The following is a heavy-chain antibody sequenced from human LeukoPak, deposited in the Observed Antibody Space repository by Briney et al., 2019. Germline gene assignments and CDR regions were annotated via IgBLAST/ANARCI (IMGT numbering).Heavy chain of an antibody. Sequence: PSETLSLTCTVSGGSISSYYWSWIRQPAGKGLEWIGRIYTSGSTNYNPSLKSRVTTSVETSKNQYSLKLSSVTAADTAVYYCAGVTSYRFDPWGQGTLVTVSS. J-gene: IGHJ5*02. CDR3: AGVTSYRFDP. D-gene: IGHD3-10*01. V-gene: IGHV4-4*07. CDR1: GGSISSYY. CDR2: IYTSGST.